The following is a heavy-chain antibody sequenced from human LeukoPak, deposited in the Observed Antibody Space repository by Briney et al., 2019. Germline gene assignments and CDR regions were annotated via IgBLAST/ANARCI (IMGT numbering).Heavy chain of an antibody. Sequence: GASVKVSCKASGYTFTSYFIHWVRQAPGQGLEWMGIINPSGGNTNYAQKFQGRVTMTRDTSTSTVYMELSSLRSEDTAVYYCARGDHVRIYADSSFDIWGQGTMVTVSS. V-gene: IGHV1-46*01. CDR2: INPSGGNT. D-gene: IGHD5-18*01. CDR1: GYTFTSYF. J-gene: IGHJ3*02. CDR3: ARGDHVRIYADSSFDI.